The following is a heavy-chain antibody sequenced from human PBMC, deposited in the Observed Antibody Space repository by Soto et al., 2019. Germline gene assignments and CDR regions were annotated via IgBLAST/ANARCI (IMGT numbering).Heavy chain of an antibody. J-gene: IGHJ6*02. V-gene: IGHV3-7*05. D-gene: IGHD3-16*01. Sequence: EVQLVESGGGLVQPGGSLRLSCEASGFTFSAYWMGWVRQAPGTGLQWVATIKTDGSEKYYVDSVTGRFTLSRDNAKNSLYLQLNPLRAEDTGVYYCARPVRGSPEDVWGQGTTVTVSS. CDR1: GFTFSAYW. CDR2: IKTDGSEK. CDR3: ARPVRGSPEDV.